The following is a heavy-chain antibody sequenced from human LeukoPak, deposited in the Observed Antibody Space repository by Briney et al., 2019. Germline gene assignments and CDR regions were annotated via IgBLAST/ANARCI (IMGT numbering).Heavy chain of an antibody. D-gene: IGHD3-22*01. Sequence: SETLSLTCSVSGGTISSSYWSWMRQPPGKGLEWIGYIHYSGTTKYNPSLQSRVTISVDTSKNQFSLNLRSVTAADTAVYYCARGYFDSSGYSNPFDYWGQGTLVTVSS. V-gene: IGHV4-59*01. J-gene: IGHJ4*02. CDR2: IHYSGTT. CDR1: GGTISSSY. CDR3: ARGYFDSSGYSNPFDY.